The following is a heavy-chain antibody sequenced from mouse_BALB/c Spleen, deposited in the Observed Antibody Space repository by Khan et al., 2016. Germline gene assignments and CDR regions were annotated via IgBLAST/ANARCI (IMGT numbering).Heavy chain of an antibody. CDR3: ARTGDYPYYAMDY. J-gene: IGHJ4*01. CDR2: INTNTGEP. CDR1: EYTFPNYG. Sequence: QIQLVQSGPELKKPGETVKISCKASEYTFPNYGMNWVKQAPGKGLKWMGWINTNTGEPTYAEEFKGRFAFSLEASASTAYLQINNLKNEDSATYFCARTGDYPYYAMDYWGQGTSVTVSS. V-gene: IGHV9-3*02. D-gene: IGHD2-13*01.